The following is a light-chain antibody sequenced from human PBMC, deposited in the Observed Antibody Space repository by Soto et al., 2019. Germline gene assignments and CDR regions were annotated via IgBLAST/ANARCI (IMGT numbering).Light chain of an antibody. V-gene: IGLV2-14*01. CDR3: SSYTTSSTRV. J-gene: IGLJ3*02. CDR2: EVS. CDR1: SSDVGGYKF. Sequence: QSALTQPASVSGSPGQSITISCTGTSSDVGGYKFVSWYQQHPGKAPKLMIYEVSNRPSGVSNRFSGSKSGNTASLTISGLQAEDEPDYYCSSYTTSSTRVFGGGTKLTVL.